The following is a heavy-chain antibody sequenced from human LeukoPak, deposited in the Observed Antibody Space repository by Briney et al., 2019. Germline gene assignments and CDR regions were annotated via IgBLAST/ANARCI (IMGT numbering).Heavy chain of an antibody. Sequence: PSETLSLTRAVYSGSFSGYYWSWIRQPPGKGLEWIGEINHSGSTNYNPSLKSRVTISQDTSKNQFSLRLSSVTAADTAVYYCSRGRAYFDWGQGTLVTVSS. CDR2: INHSGST. J-gene: IGHJ4*02. CDR1: SGSFSGYY. D-gene: IGHD3-9*01. CDR3: SRGRAYFD. V-gene: IGHV4-34*01.